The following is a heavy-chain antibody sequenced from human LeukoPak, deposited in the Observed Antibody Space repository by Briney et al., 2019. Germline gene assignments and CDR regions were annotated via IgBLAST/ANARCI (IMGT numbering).Heavy chain of an antibody. D-gene: IGHD4-23*01. CDR1: GASFESHY. J-gene: IGHJ4*02. CDR2: YFDTGST. V-gene: IGHV4-59*11. Sequence: SETLSLTCNVSGASFESHYWTWIRQTPDKRLEWVGYYFDTGSTDFNPSLKSRVAVSVDRSKNQFFLRLKSVTAADTAVYYCVRTGWELLTTWGPGTLVTVSS. CDR3: VRTGWELLTT.